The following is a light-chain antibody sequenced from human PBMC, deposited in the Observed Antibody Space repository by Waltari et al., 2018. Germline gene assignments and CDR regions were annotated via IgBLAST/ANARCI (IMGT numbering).Light chain of an antibody. V-gene: IGLV2-11*01. CDR3: CSYAGRGTYV. CDR1: SADIGGYRY. J-gene: IGLJ1*01. Sequence: QSALPQPRSVSGSPGHSVTIPCNGTSADIGGYRYVSWYQQHPGKAPKLIIYDVYKRPSGVPDRFSGSKSGTTASLTISGLQADDEANYYCCSYAGRGTYVFGSGTKVTVL. CDR2: DVY.